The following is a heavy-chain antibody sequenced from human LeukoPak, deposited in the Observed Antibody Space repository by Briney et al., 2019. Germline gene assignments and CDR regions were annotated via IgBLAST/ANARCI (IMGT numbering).Heavy chain of an antibody. Sequence: GGSLRLSCAASGFTFSSYAMSWVRQAPGKGLEWVSAISGSGGRTFHADSVKGRFTISRDNSKNTLYLQMNSLRAEDTAVYYCAKDGRQRKTYFYGSGSANGFDIWGPGTMVTVSS. CDR1: GFTFSSYA. D-gene: IGHD3-10*01. CDR2: ISGSGGRT. CDR3: AKDGRQRKTYFYGSGSANGFDI. J-gene: IGHJ3*02. V-gene: IGHV3-23*01.